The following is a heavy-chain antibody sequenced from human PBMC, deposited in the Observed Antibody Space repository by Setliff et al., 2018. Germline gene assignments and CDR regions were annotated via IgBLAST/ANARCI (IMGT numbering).Heavy chain of an antibody. D-gene: IGHD2-8*02. V-gene: IGHV3-21*01. CDR2: ISSSSTYI. CDR1: GFTFSSYT. CDR3: ARGGCTGGVCYDVDS. Sequence: PGGSLRLSCAASGFTFSSYTMNWVRQAPGKGLEWVTAISSSSTYIFYADSVKGRFTISRDNARNALYLQMNSLRVEDTAVYYCARGGCTGGVCYDVDSWGQGTLVTVSS. J-gene: IGHJ5*01.